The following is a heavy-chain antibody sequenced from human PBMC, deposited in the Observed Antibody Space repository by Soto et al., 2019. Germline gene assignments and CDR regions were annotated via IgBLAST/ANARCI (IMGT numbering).Heavy chain of an antibody. CDR3: AKDQASGQGSFDS. Sequence: GGSLRLSCAASGFSFSLYGMHWVRQAPDKGLEWVALISYDGSNQYYADSVKGRFTISRDNSKNTLFLQMNSLRADDTAVYYCAKDQASGQGSFDSWGQGTLVTVSS. V-gene: IGHV3-30*18. CDR2: ISYDGSNQ. J-gene: IGHJ4*02. CDR1: GFSFSLYG.